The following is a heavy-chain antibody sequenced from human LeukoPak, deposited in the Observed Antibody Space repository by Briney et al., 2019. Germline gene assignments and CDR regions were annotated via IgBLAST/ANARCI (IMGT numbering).Heavy chain of an antibody. CDR1: GYTFTSYG. CDR3: ARARASSGWYGDDYYYYYGMDV. CDR2: ISAYNGNT. J-gene: IGHJ6*02. Sequence: ASVKVSCKASGYTFTSYGISWVRQAPGQGLEWMGWISAYNGNTNYAQKLQGRVTMTTDTSTSTAYMELSSLRSEDTAVYYCARARASSGWYGDDYYYYYGMDVWGQGTTVTVSS. V-gene: IGHV1-18*01. D-gene: IGHD6-19*01.